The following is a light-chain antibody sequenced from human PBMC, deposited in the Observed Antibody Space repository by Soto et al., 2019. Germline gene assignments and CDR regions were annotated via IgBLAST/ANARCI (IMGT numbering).Light chain of an antibody. J-gene: IGLJ2*01. V-gene: IGLV3-21*02. CDR2: DDS. CDR3: QVWDSGSDHVV. CDR1: NMGSKS. Sequence: SYELAQPTSVSVAPGHAARITSGGNNMGSKSVHWYQQKPGQAPVLVVYDDSDRPSGIPERFSGSISGNTATLTISRVEAGDEADYYCQVWDSGSDHVVFGGGTKVTVL.